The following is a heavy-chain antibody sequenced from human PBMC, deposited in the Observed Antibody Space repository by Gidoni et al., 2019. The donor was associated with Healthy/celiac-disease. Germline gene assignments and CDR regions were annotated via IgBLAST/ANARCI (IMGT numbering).Heavy chain of an antibody. CDR2: IYYSWGT. J-gene: IGHJ5*02. CDR3: ARRLVVPAANWFDP. D-gene: IGHD2-2*01. CDR1: GGPISSSSYY. V-gene: IGHV4-39*01. Sequence: QLQLQESGPGLVKPSETLSLTCTVSGGPISSSSYYLGWIRQPPGKGLEWIGSIYYSWGTYYNPSLKSRVTISVDTSKNQFSLKLSSVTAADTAVYYCARRLVVPAANWFDPWGQGTLVTVSS.